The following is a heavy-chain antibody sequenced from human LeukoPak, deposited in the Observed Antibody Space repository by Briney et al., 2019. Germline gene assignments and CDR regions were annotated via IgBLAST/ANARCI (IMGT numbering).Heavy chain of an antibody. CDR1: GFTFSSYS. J-gene: IGHJ6*02. Sequence: GGSLRLSCAASGFTFSSYSMNWVRQAPGKGLEWVSSISSSSSYIYYADSVKGRFTISRDNAKNSLYLQMNSLRAEDTAVYYCARATAGYYYYGMDVWGQGTTVTVSS. D-gene: IGHD6-25*01. CDR3: ARATAGYYYYGMDV. CDR2: ISSSSSYI. V-gene: IGHV3-21*01.